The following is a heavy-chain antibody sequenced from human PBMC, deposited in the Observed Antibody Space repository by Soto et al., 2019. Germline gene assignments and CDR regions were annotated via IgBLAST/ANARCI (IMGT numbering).Heavy chain of an antibody. V-gene: IGHV3-7*03. J-gene: IGHJ4*02. CDR1: GFTFNSYW. D-gene: IGHD6-19*01. CDR2: INHDGSDK. CDR3: TTLSWDASDWH. Sequence: GGSLRLSCVTSGFTFNSYWMSWVRQTPGQGLECVARINHDGSDKNYVDSVKGRFTISKDNAKNSLFLQMNSLRADDTAVYYCTTLSWDASDWHWGLGALVTVSS.